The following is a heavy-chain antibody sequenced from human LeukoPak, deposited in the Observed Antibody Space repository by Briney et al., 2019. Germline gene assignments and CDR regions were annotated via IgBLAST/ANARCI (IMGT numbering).Heavy chain of an antibody. CDR1: GFTFDDYG. J-gene: IGHJ2*01. CDR3: AKAGERRRWPPLKDCYFDL. D-gene: IGHD4-23*01. V-gene: IGHV3-20*04. Sequence: GGSLRLSCAASGFTFDDYGMSWVRQAPGKGLEWVSGINWNGGSTGYADSVKGRFTISRDNAKNSLYLQMNSLRAEDTALYYGAKAGERRRWPPLKDCYFDLWGRGTLVTVSS. CDR2: INWNGGST.